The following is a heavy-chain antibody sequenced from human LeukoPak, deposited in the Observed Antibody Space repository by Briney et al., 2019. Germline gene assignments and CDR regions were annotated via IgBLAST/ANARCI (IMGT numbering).Heavy chain of an antibody. CDR1: GFTFSSYT. CDR2: IYYSGST. D-gene: IGHD3-10*01. J-gene: IGHJ4*02. V-gene: IGHV4-39*01. Sequence: GSLRLSCAASGFTFSSYTMNWVRQPPGKGLEWIGSIYYSGSTYYNPSLKSRVTISVDTSKNQFSLKLSSVTAADTAVYYCARTRYYFNSRSYGGPYYLDYWGQGTLVTVSS. CDR3: ARTRYYFNSRSYGGPYYLDY.